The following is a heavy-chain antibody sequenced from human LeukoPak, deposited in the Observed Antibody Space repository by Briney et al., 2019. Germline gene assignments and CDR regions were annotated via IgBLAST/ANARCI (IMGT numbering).Heavy chain of an antibody. J-gene: IGHJ4*02. CDR1: GFTFSSYA. Sequence: PGGSLRLSCAASGFTFSSYAMHWVRQAPGKGLEWVAVISYDGSNKYYADSVKGRFTISRDNSKNTLYLQMNSLRAGDTAVYYCAKGGVTTNLRGNYFDYWGQGTLVTVSS. V-gene: IGHV3-30-3*01. D-gene: IGHD1-26*01. CDR3: AKGGVTTNLRGNYFDY. CDR2: ISYDGSNK.